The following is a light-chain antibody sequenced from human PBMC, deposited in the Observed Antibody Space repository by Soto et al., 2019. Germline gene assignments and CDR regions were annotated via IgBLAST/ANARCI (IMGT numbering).Light chain of an antibody. Sequence: QSVLTQPPSASGTPGQRVTISCSGSSSNIGSQTVNWYQQLPGTAPKLLIHSSNQRPSGVPDRFSGSKSGTSASLAIGGLQSDDEADYYCSAWDGTLNGWVFGGGTKLTVL. CDR1: SSNIGSQT. V-gene: IGLV1-44*01. CDR2: SSN. CDR3: SAWDGTLNGWV. J-gene: IGLJ3*02.